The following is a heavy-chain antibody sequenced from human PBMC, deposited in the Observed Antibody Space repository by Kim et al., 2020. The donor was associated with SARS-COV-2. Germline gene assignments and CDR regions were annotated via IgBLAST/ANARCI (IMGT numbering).Heavy chain of an antibody. J-gene: IGHJ3*02. CDR2: INPNSGGT. CDR3: ARNQSVLWFSSYGGAFDI. D-gene: IGHD3-10*01. Sequence: ASVKVSCKASGYTFTGYYMHWVRQAPGQGLEWMGRINPNSGGTNYAQKFQGRVTMTRDTSISTAYMELSRLRSDDTAVYYCARNQSVLWFSSYGGAFDIWGQGTMVTVSS. V-gene: IGHV1-2*06. CDR1: GYTFTGYY.